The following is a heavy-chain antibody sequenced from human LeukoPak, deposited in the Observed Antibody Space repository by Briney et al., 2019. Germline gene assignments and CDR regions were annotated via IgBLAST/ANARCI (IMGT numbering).Heavy chain of an antibody. D-gene: IGHD3-3*01. Sequence: SETLSLTCAVYGGSFSGYYWSWIRQPPGKGLEWIGEINHSGSTNYNPSLKSRVTISVDTSKNQFSLKLSSVTAADTAVYYCARTYYDFWSGYYGMDVWGKGTTVTVSS. CDR3: ARTYYDFWSGYYGMDV. V-gene: IGHV4-34*01. CDR1: GGSFSGYY. J-gene: IGHJ6*04. CDR2: INHSGST.